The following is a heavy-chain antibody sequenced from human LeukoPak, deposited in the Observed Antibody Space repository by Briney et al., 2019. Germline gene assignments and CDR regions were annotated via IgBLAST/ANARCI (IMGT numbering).Heavy chain of an antibody. D-gene: IGHD3-16*01. CDR2: INWNGGST. CDR1: GFTFSSYW. CDR3: ARSGEGYYFDY. V-gene: IGHV3-20*04. Sequence: PGGSLRLSCAASGFTFSSYWMHWVRQAPGKGLEWVSGINWNGGSTGYADSVKGRFTISRDNAKNSLYLQMNSLRAEDTALYYCARSGEGYYFDYWGQGTLVTVSS. J-gene: IGHJ4*02.